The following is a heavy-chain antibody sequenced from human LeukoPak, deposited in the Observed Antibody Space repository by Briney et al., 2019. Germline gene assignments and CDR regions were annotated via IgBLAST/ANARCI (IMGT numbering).Heavy chain of an antibody. D-gene: IGHD2-8*01. CDR1: GFTFSSSA. J-gene: IGHJ4*02. CDR2: ISGSGGST. CDR3: AKGGAPTKSALDY. Sequence: GGSLRLSCAASGFTFSSSAMSWVRQAPGKGLEWVSAISGSGGSTYYADSVKGRFTISRDNSKNTLYLQMNSLRAEDTAVYYCAKGGAPTKSALDYWGQGTLVTVSS. V-gene: IGHV3-23*01.